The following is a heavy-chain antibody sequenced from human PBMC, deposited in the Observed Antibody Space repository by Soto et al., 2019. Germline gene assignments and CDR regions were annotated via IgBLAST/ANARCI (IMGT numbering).Heavy chain of an antibody. V-gene: IGHV1-3*01. CDR2: INAGNGNT. J-gene: IGHJ4*02. CDR3: ARVALMGSGTYFDY. D-gene: IGHD3-10*01. CDR1: GYTFSNYG. Sequence: ASVKVSCKASGYTFSNYGIHWVRQAPGQRLEWMALINAGNGNTKYSQKFQGRVTLTRDTSASTAYMELSSLRSEDTAVYYCARVALMGSGTYFDYWGQGALVTVSS.